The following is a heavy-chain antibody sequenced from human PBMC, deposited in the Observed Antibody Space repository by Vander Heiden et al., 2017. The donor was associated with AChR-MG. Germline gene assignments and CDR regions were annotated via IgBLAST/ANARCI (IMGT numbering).Heavy chain of an antibody. D-gene: IGHD2-15*01. CDR3: AKGSIRPCSGGSCYTYYFDS. Sequence: EVQLSQSGGGSVQPGGSLRLSCAASGFTFSHYAMSWVRQAPGKGLQWVSTISGNGGSSFYADSVKGRFTLSRDNSRNTFYLQMNSLRGEDTAIYYCAKGSIRPCSGGSCYTYYFDSWGQGILVTVSS. CDR2: ISGNGGSS. V-gene: IGHV3-23*01. CDR1: GFTFSHYA. J-gene: IGHJ4*02.